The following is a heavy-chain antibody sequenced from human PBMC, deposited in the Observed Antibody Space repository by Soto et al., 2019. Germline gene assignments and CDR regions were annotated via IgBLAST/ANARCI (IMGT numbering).Heavy chain of an antibody. V-gene: IGHV1-18*01. CDR3: ARDRRGELRYFDWPAPQDAFDI. J-gene: IGHJ3*02. Sequence: ASVKVSCKASGYTFSSYGISWVRQAPGRGLEWMGWISAHNGDTNSAPKFQGRVTMTTDTSTSTACMELRSLRSDDTAVYYCARDRRGELRYFDWPAPQDAFDIWGQGTMVTVSS. D-gene: IGHD3-9*01. CDR1: GYTFSSYG. CDR2: ISAHNGDT.